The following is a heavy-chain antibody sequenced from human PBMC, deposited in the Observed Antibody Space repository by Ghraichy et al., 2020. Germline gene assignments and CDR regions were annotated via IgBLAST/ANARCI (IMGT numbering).Heavy chain of an antibody. J-gene: IGHJ5*02. V-gene: IGHV3-11*01. CDR3: ASWEYGGNSNWFDP. D-gene: IGHD4-23*01. Sequence: AGSLRLSCAASGFTFSDYYMSWIRQAPGKGLEWVSYISSSGSTIYYADSVKGRFTISRDNAKNSLYLQMNSLRAEDTAVYYCASWEYGGNSNWFDPWGQGTLVTVSS. CDR1: GFTFSDYY. CDR2: ISSSGSTI.